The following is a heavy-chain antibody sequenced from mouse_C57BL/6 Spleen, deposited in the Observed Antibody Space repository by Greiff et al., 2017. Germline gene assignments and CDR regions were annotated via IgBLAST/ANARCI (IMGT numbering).Heavy chain of an antibody. J-gene: IGHJ2*01. Sequence: EVQRVESGPGLVKPSPSLSLTCSVTGYSITSGYYWNWIRQFPGNKLEWMGYISYDGSNNYNPSLKNRISITRDTSKNQFFLKLNSVTTEDTATYYCARAYDFDYWGQGTTLTVSS. V-gene: IGHV3-6*01. CDR1: GYSITSGYY. D-gene: IGHD1-1*01. CDR2: ISYDGSN. CDR3: ARAYDFDY.